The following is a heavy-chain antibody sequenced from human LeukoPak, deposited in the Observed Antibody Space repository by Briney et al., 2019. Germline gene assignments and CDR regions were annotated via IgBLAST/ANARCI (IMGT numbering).Heavy chain of an antibody. CDR1: GYTFTGYY. J-gene: IGHJ5*02. D-gene: IGHD2-2*01. CDR2: INPNSGGT. CDR3: AREGLVPRNWFDP. V-gene: IGHV1-2*02. Sequence: ASVKVSCKASGYTFTGYYMHWVRQAPAQGLEWMGWINPNSGGTNYAQKFQGRVTMTRDTSISTAYMELSRLRSDDTAVYYCAREGLVPRNWFDPWGQGTLVTVSS.